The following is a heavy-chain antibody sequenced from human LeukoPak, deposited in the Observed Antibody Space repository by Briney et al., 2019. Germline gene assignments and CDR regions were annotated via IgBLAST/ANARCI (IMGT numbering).Heavy chain of an antibody. V-gene: IGHV1-2*02. D-gene: IGHD6-25*01. J-gene: IGHJ4*02. CDR1: GFSFTYFFTGYY. Sequence: ASVKVSCKTSGFSFTYFFTGYYIHWVRRAPGQGLEWIGCINPNSGDRNYAQKFQGRVTMTRDTSISTAYMELSGLRSDDTAVYYCARDLTLQAAAAIVYYFDYWGQGTLVTVSS. CDR3: ARDLTLQAAAAIVYYFDY. CDR2: INPNSGDR.